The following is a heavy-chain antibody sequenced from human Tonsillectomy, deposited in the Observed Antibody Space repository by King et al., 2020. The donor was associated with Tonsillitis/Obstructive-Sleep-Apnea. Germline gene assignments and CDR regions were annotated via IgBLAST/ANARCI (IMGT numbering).Heavy chain of an antibody. CDR3: ARAETPVVVITGWFDP. D-gene: IGHD3-22*01. CDR2: INPNSGGT. CDR1: GYTFTGYY. J-gene: IGHJ5*02. V-gene: IGHV1-2*06. Sequence: QLVQSGAEVKKPGASVKVSCKASGYTFTGYYMHWVRQAPGQGLEWMGRINPNSGGTNYAQKFQGRVTMTRDTSISTAYMELSRLRSDATAVYYCARAETPVVVITGWFDPWGQGTLVTVSS.